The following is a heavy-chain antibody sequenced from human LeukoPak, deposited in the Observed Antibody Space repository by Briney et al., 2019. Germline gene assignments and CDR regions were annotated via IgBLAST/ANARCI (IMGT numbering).Heavy chain of an antibody. J-gene: IGHJ4*02. V-gene: IGHV4-30-2*01. CDR3: ARGWVATTAFDY. Sequence: SETLSLTCAVSGGSISSGGYSWSWIPQPPGKGLEWIGYIYHSGSTYYNPSLKSRVTISVDRSKNQFSLKLSSVTAADTAVYYCARGWVATTAFDYWGQGTLVTVSS. D-gene: IGHD5-12*01. CDR1: GGSISSGGYS. CDR2: IYHSGST.